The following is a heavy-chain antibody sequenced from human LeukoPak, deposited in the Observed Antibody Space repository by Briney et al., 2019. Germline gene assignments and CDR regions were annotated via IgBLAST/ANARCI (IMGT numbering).Heavy chain of an antibody. V-gene: IGHV1-8*01. J-gene: IGHJ5*02. Sequence: ASVKVSCKASGYTFTSYDINWVRQAPGQGLEWMGWMNPNSGNTGYAQKFQGRVTITSSTSTRTALMDLGSLRSEDTAVNYCARGGASAAARRFDPWGQGTLVTVSS. D-gene: IGHD6-13*01. CDR1: GYTFTSYD. CDR2: MNPNSGNT. CDR3: ARGGASAAARRFDP.